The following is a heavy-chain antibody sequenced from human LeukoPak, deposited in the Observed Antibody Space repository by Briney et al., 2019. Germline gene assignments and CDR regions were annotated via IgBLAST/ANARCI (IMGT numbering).Heavy chain of an antibody. Sequence: SETLSLTCTVAGGSISSSSYYWGWIRQPPGKGLGWIGSIYYSGSTYYNPSLKSRFTISVDTSKNQFSLKLSSVTAADTAVYYCARHNIGSGEDYWGQGTLVTVSS. D-gene: IGHD2-15*01. J-gene: IGHJ4*02. CDR2: IYYSGST. V-gene: IGHV4-39*07. CDR1: GGSISSSSYY. CDR3: ARHNIGSGEDY.